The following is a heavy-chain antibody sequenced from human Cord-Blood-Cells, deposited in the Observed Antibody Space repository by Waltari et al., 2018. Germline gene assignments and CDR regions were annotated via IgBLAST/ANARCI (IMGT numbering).Heavy chain of an antibody. V-gene: IGHV1-2*02. CDR2: INPNSGGT. Sequence: QVQLVQSGAEVTKPGASVKVSCKASGYTSTGYYMPWVRQAPGQGLEWMGWINPNSGGTNYAQKFQGRVTMTRDTSISTAYMELSRLRSDDTAVYYCARVWSEYSSSFDYWGQGTLVTVSS. D-gene: IGHD6-6*01. J-gene: IGHJ4*02. CDR3: ARVWSEYSSSFDY. CDR1: GYTSTGYY.